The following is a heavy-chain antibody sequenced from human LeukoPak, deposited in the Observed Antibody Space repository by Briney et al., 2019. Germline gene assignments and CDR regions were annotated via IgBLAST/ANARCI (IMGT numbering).Heavy chain of an antibody. CDR1: GGSISSSSYY. CDR3: ARVIWFGSPIPGDY. J-gene: IGHJ4*02. CDR2: IYCSGST. D-gene: IGHD3-10*01. Sequence: SETLSLTCTVSGGSISSSSYYWGWIRQPPGKGLEWIGSIYCSGSTYYNPSLKSRVTISVDTSKNQFSLKLSSVTAADTAVYYCARVIWFGSPIPGDYWGQGTLVTVSS. V-gene: IGHV4-39*07.